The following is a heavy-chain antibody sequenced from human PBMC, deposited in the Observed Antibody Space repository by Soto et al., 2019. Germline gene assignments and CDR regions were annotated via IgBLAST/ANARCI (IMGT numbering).Heavy chain of an antibody. CDR3: GRHRGYTSRNSYYGMDA. V-gene: IGHV5-51*01. Sequence: SLKISCKGSXYNFTNYWIGWVRQMPGKGLEWMGLIYPGDSDTRYNPSFEGQVTISADSNTAYLQWSSLKASDTAMYYCGRHRGYTSRNSYYGMDAWGQGTPVTSP. D-gene: IGHD5-18*01. CDR2: IYPGDSDT. CDR1: XYNFTNYW. J-gene: IGHJ6*02.